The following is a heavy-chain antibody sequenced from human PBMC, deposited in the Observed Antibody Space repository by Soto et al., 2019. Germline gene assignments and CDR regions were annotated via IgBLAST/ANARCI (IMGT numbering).Heavy chain of an antibody. CDR2: IYASGST. V-gene: IGHV4-4*07. CDR1: DDSLSTYY. CDR3: ARSAIPRGGWFRP. J-gene: IGHJ5*02. D-gene: IGHD2-21*01. Sequence: SETLSLTCNVSDDSLSTYYWSWIRQPSGKGLEWIGRIYASGSTNYNPSLKGRVSMSVDTSKKQFSLKMISVTAADTAMYYCARSAIPRGGWFRPWGQGVLVTVSS.